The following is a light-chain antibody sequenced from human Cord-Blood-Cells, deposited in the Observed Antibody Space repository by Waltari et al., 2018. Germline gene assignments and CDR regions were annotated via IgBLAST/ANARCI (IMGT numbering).Light chain of an antibody. CDR2: DVS. CDR3: CSYAGSYTLV. CDR1: SSDVGGYNY. Sequence: PGQSVTISCTGTSSDVGGYNYVSWYQQHPGKAPKLMIYDVSKRPSGVPDRFSGSKSGNTASLTISGLQAEDEADYYCCSYAGSYTLVFGGGTKLTVL. V-gene: IGLV2-11*01. J-gene: IGLJ3*02.